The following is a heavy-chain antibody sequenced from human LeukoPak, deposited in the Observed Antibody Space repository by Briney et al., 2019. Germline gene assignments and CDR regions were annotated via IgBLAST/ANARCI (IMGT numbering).Heavy chain of an antibody. CDR3: ARLEWQWLEVRYFDL. CDR2: IYYSGST. J-gene: IGHJ2*01. V-gene: IGHV4-39*01. CDR1: GGSISSGSYY. Sequence: SETLSLTCTVSGGSISSGSYYWGWIRQPPGKGLEWIGSIYYSGSTYYNPSLKSRVTISVDTSKNQFSLKLSSVTAADTAVYYCARLEWQWLEVRYFDLWGRGTLVTVSS. D-gene: IGHD6-19*01.